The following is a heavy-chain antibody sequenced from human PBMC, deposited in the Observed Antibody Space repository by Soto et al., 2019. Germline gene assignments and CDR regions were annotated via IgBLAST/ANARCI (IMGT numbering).Heavy chain of an antibody. CDR3: ARRGYSSSWYYYYYYGMDA. J-gene: IGHJ6*02. CDR1: GYTFTSYD. D-gene: IGHD6-13*01. Sequence: QVQLVQSGAEVKKPGASVKVSCKASGYTFTSYDINWVRQATGQGLEWIGWMNPNSGNTGYAQKFQGRVTMTRNTSISTAYMELSSLRSEDTAVYYCARRGYSSSWYYYYYYGMDAWGQGTTVTVSS. V-gene: IGHV1-8*01. CDR2: MNPNSGNT.